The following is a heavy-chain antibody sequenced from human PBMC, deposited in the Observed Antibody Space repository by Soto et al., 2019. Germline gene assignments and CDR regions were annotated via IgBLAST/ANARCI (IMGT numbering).Heavy chain of an antibody. D-gene: IGHD4-17*01. CDR2: VYYRGRS. J-gene: IGHJ4*02. V-gene: IGHV4-39*01. CDR1: GGSVTNSSYY. Sequence: SETLSLTCTVSGGSVTNSSYYWGWIRQSPGKGLEWIGSVYYRGRSYSKSSVKSRVPISVDTPKNRFSLSLNSVTASDTAVYFCVSQRTTVQTQAYFDYWGPGALVT. CDR3: VSQRTTVQTQAYFDY.